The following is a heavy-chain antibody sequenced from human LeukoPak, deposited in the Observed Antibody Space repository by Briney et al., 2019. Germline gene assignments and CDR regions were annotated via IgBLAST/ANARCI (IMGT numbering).Heavy chain of an antibody. Sequence: PGGSLTLSCTASGFTFSSYRMNWVRHAPGKGREWVSSIRIRKSYMYYAESVKGRFTITRENAKNSMSLQMNSLRGEDTAVYYCARAYDSSSSFDYWGQGTLVTVSS. CDR2: IRIRKSYM. J-gene: IGHJ4*02. CDR1: GFTFSSYR. D-gene: IGHD3-22*01. V-gene: IGHV3-21*01. CDR3: ARAYDSSSSFDY.